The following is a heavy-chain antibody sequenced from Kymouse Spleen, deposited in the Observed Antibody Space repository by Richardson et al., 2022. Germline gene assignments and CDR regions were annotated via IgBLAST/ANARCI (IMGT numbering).Heavy chain of an antibody. J-gene: IGHJ4*02. D-gene: IGHD6-19*01. CDR2: IKQDGSEK. V-gene: IGHV3-7*01. CDR3: ARGGAVAVAREYYFDY. Sequence: EVQLVESGGGLVQPGGSLRLSCAASGFTFSSYWMSWVRQAPGKGLEWVANIKQDGSEKYYVDSVKGRFTISRDNAKNSLYLQMNSLRAEDTAVYYCARGGAVAVAREYYFDYWGQGTLVTVSS. CDR1: GFTFSSYW.